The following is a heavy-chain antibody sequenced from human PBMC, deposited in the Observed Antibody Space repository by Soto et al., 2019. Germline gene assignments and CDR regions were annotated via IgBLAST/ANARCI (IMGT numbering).Heavy chain of an antibody. CDR3: ARSPRSSPYFDF. J-gene: IGHJ4*02. V-gene: IGHV5-51*01. CDR1: GYTFSKFW. D-gene: IGHD6-13*01. Sequence: PVESLKISCHCSGYTFSKFWIGWVRQLPGQGLEWMGIIYPDDHETRYSPSFLGKVTISAETSINTAYLQWSSLEASDSAFYFCARSPRSSPYFDFWGQGALVTVSS. CDR2: IYPDDHET.